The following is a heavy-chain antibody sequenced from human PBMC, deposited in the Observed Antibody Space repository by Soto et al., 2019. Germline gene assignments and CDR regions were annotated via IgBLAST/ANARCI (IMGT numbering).Heavy chain of an antibody. Sequence: QVQLVESGGGVVQPGRSLRLSCAASGFTFSSYAMHWVRQAPGKGLEWVAVISYDGSNKYYADSVKGRFTISRDTSKNPLYRQMNSLRAEDTAVYYCASPRLSSDGTTPIDYWGQGTLVTVSS. J-gene: IGHJ4*02. CDR2: ISYDGSNK. D-gene: IGHD1-1*01. CDR1: GFTFSSYA. CDR3: ASPRLSSDGTTPIDY. V-gene: IGHV3-30-3*01.